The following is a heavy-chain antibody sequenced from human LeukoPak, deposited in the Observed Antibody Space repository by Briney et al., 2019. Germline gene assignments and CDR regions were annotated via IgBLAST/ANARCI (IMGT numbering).Heavy chain of an antibody. CDR3: ASLTGDYYDSSGYYSDY. CDR2: INHSGST. D-gene: IGHD3-22*01. Sequence: SETLSLTCAVYGGSFSGYYWSWIRQPPGKGLEWIGEINHSGSTNYNPSLKSRVTISVDTSKNQFSLKLSSVTAADTAVYYCASLTGDYYDSSGYYSDYWGQGTLVTVSS. J-gene: IGHJ4*02. CDR1: GGSFSGYY. V-gene: IGHV4-34*01.